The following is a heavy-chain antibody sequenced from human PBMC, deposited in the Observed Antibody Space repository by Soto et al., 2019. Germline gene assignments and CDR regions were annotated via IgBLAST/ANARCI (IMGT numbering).Heavy chain of an antibody. J-gene: IGHJ4*02. CDR2: MFYSGRS. Sequence: SETLSLTCTVSGASMFDYYGSWVRQTPGKGLEWIGYMFYSGRSNYNPSLKSRVAISVDTSKNQISLKLRSVTAADTAVYYCVRSGHSFGGVVWGQGSLVTVS. CDR3: VRSGHSFGGVV. D-gene: IGHD3-16*01. CDR1: GASMFDYY. V-gene: IGHV4-59*01.